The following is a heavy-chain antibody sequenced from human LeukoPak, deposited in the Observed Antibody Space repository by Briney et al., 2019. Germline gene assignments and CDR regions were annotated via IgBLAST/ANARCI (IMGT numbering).Heavy chain of an antibody. CDR2: INPNSGRT. V-gene: IGHV1-2*02. CDR1: GYTFTGYY. CDR3: AGKREYSRTWCVPPIDP. D-gene: IGHD6-13*01. Sequence: ASVKVSCKASGYTFTGYYMNWVRQAPRQGLEWMGWINPNSGRTNYAHNFQGRVTLTRDPAISTAYMELTGLTSNDTGVYYCAGKREYSRTWCVPPIDPWGQGTLVTVSS. J-gene: IGHJ5*02.